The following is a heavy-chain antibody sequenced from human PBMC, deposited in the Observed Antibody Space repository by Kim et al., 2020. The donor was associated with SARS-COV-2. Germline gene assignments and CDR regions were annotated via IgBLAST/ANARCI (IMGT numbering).Heavy chain of an antibody. V-gene: IGHV4-34*01. CDR2: INHSGST. D-gene: IGHD3-3*01. J-gene: IGHJ4*02. CDR1: GGSFSGYY. Sequence: SETLSLTCAVYGGSFSGYYWSWICQPPGKGLEWIGEINHSGSTNYNPSLKSRVTISVDTSKNQFSLKLSSVTAADTAVYYCARGSNQLPSYYDFWSGGFRRIYFDYWGQGTLVTVSS. CDR3: ARGSNQLPSYYDFWSGGFRRIYFDY.